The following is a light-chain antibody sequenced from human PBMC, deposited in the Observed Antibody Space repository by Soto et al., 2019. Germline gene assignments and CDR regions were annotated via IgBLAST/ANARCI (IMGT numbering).Light chain of an antibody. V-gene: IGLV1-40*01. CDR2: DNT. CDR3: QSYDRSLSGSRV. CDR1: SSNIGAGYD. Sequence: QSVLTQPPSVSGAPGQRVTISCTGSSSNIGAGYDVHWYQQLPATAPKRLIYDNTNRPSGVPDQFSDSKSGTSASLAITGLQAEDEADYYCQSYDRSLSGSRVFGTGTKLTVL. J-gene: IGLJ1*01.